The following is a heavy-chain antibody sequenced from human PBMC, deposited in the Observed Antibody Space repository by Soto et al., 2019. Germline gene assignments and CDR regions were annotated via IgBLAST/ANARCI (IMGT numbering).Heavy chain of an antibody. D-gene: IGHD3-16*02. V-gene: IGHV3-23*01. CDR3: ARSLFIVAPDNDLFDS. J-gene: IGHJ4*02. CDR1: GFPFSSYA. CDR2: ISGGGNDR. Sequence: LRLPCAASGFPFSSYAMSRVRQTPEKGLEWVAGISGGGNDRYYADFVQGRFTFSRDNSRNILSLQMNSLRAEDTAMYYCARSLFIVAPDNDLFDSWGQGTPVTVTS.